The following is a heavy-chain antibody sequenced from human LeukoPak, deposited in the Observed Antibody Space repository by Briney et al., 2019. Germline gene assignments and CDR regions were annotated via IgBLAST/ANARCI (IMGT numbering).Heavy chain of an antibody. CDR3: AKDPGIQLCPYYFDY. Sequence: GGSLRLSCAASGFTFSSYAMSWVRQAPGKGLEWVSTISGSGGSTYYADSVKGRFTISRDNSKNTLYLQMNSLRAEDTAVYYCAKDPGIQLCPYYFDYWGQGTLVTVSS. CDR1: GFTFSSYA. J-gene: IGHJ4*02. D-gene: IGHD5-18*01. CDR2: ISGSGGST. V-gene: IGHV3-23*01.